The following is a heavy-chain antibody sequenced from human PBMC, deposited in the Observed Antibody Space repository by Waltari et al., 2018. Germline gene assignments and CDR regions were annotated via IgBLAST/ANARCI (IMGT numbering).Heavy chain of an antibody. J-gene: IGHJ5*02. CDR2: INHSGRT. D-gene: IGHD3-16*01. CDR1: GGSFSGYY. Sequence: QVQLQQWGAGLLKPSETLSLTCAVYGGSFSGYYWSWIRQPPGKGLEWIGEINHSGRTNYNPSLKSRVTISVDTSKNQFSLKLSSVTAADTAVYYCARVWGSVAGWFDPWGQGTLVTVSS. V-gene: IGHV4-34*01. CDR3: ARVWGSVAGWFDP.